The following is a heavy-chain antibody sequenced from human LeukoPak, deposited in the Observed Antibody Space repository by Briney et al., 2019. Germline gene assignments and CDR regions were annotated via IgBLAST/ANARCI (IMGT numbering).Heavy chain of an antibody. CDR1: GYTFTNYG. CDR2: ISAYNGNT. D-gene: IGHD3-10*01. Sequence: ASVKVSCKASGYTFTNYGITWVRQAPGQGLEWMGWISAYNGNTNYAQKFQGRVTITADKSTSTAYMELSSLRSEDTAVYYCARGGKGRNWFDPWGQGTLVTVSS. CDR3: ARGGKGRNWFDP. V-gene: IGHV1-18*01. J-gene: IGHJ5*02.